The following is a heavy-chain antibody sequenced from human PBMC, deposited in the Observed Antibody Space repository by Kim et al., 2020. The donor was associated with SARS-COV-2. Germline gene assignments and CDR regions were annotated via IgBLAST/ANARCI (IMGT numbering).Heavy chain of an antibody. J-gene: IGHJ5*01. CDR1: GYDFSRFW. CDR2: IYPADSDT. V-gene: IGHV5-51*01. Sequence: GESLKISCQGSGYDFSRFWIGWVRQMPGKGLEWMGSIYPADSDTRYSEAFQGQVSMSADKSMNTAHLQWSSLKASDTGIYYCAGRLYDSSGSVSFDSWGQGTGVTVSS. CDR3: AGRLYDSSGSVSFDS. D-gene: IGHD3-22*01.